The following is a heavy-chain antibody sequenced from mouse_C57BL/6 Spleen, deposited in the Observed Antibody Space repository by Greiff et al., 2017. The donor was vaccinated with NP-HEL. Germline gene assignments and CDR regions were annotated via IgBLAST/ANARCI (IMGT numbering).Heavy chain of an antibody. J-gene: IGHJ1*03. CDR3: ARSDYSNDWYFDV. V-gene: IGHV1-61*01. CDR1: GYTFTSYW. CDR2: IYPSDSET. D-gene: IGHD2-5*01. Sequence: QVHVKQPGAELVRPGSSVKLSCKASGYTFTSYWMDWVKQRPGQGLEWIGNIYPSDSETHYNQKFKDKATLTVDKSSSTAYMQLSSLTSEDSAVYYCARSDYSNDWYFDVWGTGTTVTVSS.